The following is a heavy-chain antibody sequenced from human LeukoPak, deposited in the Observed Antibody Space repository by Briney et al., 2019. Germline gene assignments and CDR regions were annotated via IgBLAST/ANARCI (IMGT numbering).Heavy chain of an antibody. V-gene: IGHV4-59*01. CDR2: IYYSGST. CDR3: ARAAMVRGVPIYYFDY. Sequence: PPETLSLTCTVSGGSISSYYWSWIRQPPGKGLEWIGYIYYSGSTNYNPSLKSRVTISVDTSKNQFSLKLSSVTAADTAVYYCARAAMVRGVPIYYFDYWGQGTLVTVSS. D-gene: IGHD3-10*01. J-gene: IGHJ4*02. CDR1: GGSISSYY.